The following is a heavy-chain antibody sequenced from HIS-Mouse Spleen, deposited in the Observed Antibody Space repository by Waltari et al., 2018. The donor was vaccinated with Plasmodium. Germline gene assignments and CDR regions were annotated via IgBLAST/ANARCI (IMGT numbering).Heavy chain of an antibody. D-gene: IGHD1-26*01. CDR3: FRWVGNWFDP. CDR1: GGSISSGAYY. Sequence: QVQLQESGPGLVKPSQTLSLTCTVSGGSISSGAYYWSWIRQHPGKGLEWSGYIYYSGSTYYNPSLKSRVAISVDTSKNQFSLNLSSVTAADTAVYYCFRWVGNWFDPWGQGTLVTVSS. J-gene: IGHJ5*02. CDR2: IYYSGST. V-gene: IGHV4-31*03.